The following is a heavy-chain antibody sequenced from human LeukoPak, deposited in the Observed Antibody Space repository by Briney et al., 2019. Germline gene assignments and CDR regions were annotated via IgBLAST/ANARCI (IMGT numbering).Heavy chain of an antibody. CDR2: ISGYDGNT. CDR3: ARDGYNIPDLDY. J-gene: IGHJ4*02. CDR1: GYTFTSFG. V-gene: IGHV1-18*01. Sequence: ASVKVSCKASGYTFTSFGIGWVRQSPGQGLEWMGWISGYDGNTKYAQRIQGRVTMTTDTSTNTAYMELRSLRSDDTAVYYCARDGYNIPDLDYWGQGTLLTVSS. D-gene: IGHD5-24*01.